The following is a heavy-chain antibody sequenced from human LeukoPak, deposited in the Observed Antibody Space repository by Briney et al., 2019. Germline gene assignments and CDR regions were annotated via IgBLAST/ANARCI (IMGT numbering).Heavy chain of an antibody. CDR2: ISGSGYYT. V-gene: IGHV3-23*01. D-gene: IGHD2-8*01. CDR3: AKDGQPSTRSYLCTNGICYQDY. CDR1: GFTFSTYG. J-gene: IGHJ4*02. Sequence: TGGSLRLSCAASGFTFSTYGMHWVRQAPGKGLECVSSISGSGYYTYYTDSVQGRFTISRDNSKNTLYLKMDSLRAEDTAIYYCAKDGQPSTRSYLCTNGICYQDYWGQGTLVTVSS.